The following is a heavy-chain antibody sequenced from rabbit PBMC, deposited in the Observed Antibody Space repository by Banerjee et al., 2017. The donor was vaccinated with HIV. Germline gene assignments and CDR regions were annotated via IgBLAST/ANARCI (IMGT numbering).Heavy chain of an antibody. CDR2: IYTGNGNT. CDR1: GFSFSSSYD. CDR3: ARGAHFSTYYDF. J-gene: IGHJ6*01. D-gene: IGHD8-1*01. V-gene: IGHV1S40*01. Sequence: QQLVESGGGLVQPGASLTLTCTASGFSFSSSYDMCWVRQAPGKGLEWIGCIYTGNGNTRYASWVNGRFTISKTSSTTVTLQMTSLTAADTATYFCARGAHFSTYYDFWGPGTLVTVS.